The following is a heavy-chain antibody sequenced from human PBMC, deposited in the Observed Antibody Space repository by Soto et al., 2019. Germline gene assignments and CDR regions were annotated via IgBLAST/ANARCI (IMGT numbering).Heavy chain of an antibody. CDR2: IYYSGST. CDR1: GGSISSYY. CDR3: AGTALRYFDWLPPWGMDV. J-gene: IGHJ6*02. Sequence: QVQLQESGPGLVKPSETLSLTCTVSGGSISSYYWSWIRQPPGKGPEWIGYIYYSGSTNYNPSLKSRVTISVDTSKNQFSLKLSSVTAADTAVYYCAGTALRYFDWLPPWGMDVWGQGTTVTVSS. V-gene: IGHV4-59*08. D-gene: IGHD3-9*01.